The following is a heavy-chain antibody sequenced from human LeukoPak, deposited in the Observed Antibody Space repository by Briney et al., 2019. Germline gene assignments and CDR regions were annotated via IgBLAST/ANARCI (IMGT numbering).Heavy chain of an antibody. CDR1: GGSISSGDYY. J-gene: IGHJ4*02. CDR3: AADHYYDSSGYYG. Sequence: SETLSLTCTVSGGSISSGDYYWSWIHQPPGKGLEWIGYIYYSGSTYYNPSLKSRVTISVDTSKNQFSLKLSSVTAADTAVYYCAADHYYDSSGYYGWGQGTLVTVSS. D-gene: IGHD3-22*01. V-gene: IGHV4-31*03. CDR2: IYYSGST.